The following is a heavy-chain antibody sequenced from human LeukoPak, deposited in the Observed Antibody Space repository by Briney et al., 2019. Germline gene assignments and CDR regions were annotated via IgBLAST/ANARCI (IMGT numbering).Heavy chain of an antibody. CDR2: ISAYNGNT. Sequence: GASVKVSCKASGYTFTSYGISWVRQAPGQGLEWMGWISAYNGNTNYAQKLQGRVTMTRNTSISTAYMELSSLRSEDTAVYYCASGPSGSYDYWGQGTLVTVSS. CDR1: GYTFTSYG. D-gene: IGHD1-26*01. CDR3: ASGPSGSYDY. V-gene: IGHV1-18*01. J-gene: IGHJ4*02.